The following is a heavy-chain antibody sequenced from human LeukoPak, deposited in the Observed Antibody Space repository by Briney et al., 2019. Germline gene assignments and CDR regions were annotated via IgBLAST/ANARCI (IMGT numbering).Heavy chain of an antibody. V-gene: IGHV4-59*11. CDR1: GGSISSHY. J-gene: IGHJ5*02. Sequence: SETLSLTCTVSGGSISSHYWSWIRQPPGKGLEWIGYIYYSGSTNYNPSLKSRVTISVDTSKNQFSLKLGSVTAADTAVYYCARELYYYGSGSYSTYNWFDPWGQGTLVTVSS. CDR2: IYYSGST. CDR3: ARELYYYGSGSYSTYNWFDP. D-gene: IGHD3-10*01.